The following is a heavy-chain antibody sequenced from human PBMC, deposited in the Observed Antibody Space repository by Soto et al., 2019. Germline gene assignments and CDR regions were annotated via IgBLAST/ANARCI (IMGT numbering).Heavy chain of an antibody. CDR1: GGCISSRSYY. J-gene: IGHJ6*02. D-gene: IGHD3-16*01. CDR2: MYYSGTT. V-gene: IGHV4-39*01. CDR3: ASQWGGPAYTSFYCMDV. Sequence: SETLSLTCTVSGGCISSRSYYWGSIRQRPGKGVGWIGNMYYSGTTYHSPSLKSRVTMSVDTSKNQFSLKLTSVTAAASAVYSCASQWGGPAYTSFYCMDVWGQGTTVTVSS.